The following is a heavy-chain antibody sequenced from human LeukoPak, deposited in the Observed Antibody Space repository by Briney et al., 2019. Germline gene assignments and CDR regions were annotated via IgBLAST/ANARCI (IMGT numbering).Heavy chain of an antibody. CDR2: INPNSGGT. CDR3: ARDPIYPPYYYYMDV. Sequence: ASVKVSCKASGYTFTGYYMHWVRQAPGQGLEWMGWINPNSGGTNYAQKFQGRVTMTRDTSISTAYMELSRLRSDDTAVYYCARDPIYPPYYYYMDVWGKGTTVTVSS. D-gene: IGHD2-2*02. CDR1: GYTFTGYY. V-gene: IGHV1-2*02. J-gene: IGHJ6*03.